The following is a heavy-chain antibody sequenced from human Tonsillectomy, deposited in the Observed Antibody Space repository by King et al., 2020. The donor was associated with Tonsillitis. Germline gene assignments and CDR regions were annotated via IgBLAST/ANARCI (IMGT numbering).Heavy chain of an antibody. D-gene: IGHD3-22*01. CDR3: TTTLDYYVSSGYSDAFDI. J-gene: IGHJ3*02. CDR2: IRSKAYDGTT. V-gene: IGHV3-49*04. CDR1: GFTFGDYA. Sequence: VQLVESGGGLVQPGRSLRLSCTASGFTFGDYAMSWVRQAPGKGLEWVGFIRSKAYDGTTEYATSVKGTFTISRDDSKSIAYVQMNSLKIEDTAVYYCTTTLDYYVSSGYSDAFDIWGQGTMVTVSS.